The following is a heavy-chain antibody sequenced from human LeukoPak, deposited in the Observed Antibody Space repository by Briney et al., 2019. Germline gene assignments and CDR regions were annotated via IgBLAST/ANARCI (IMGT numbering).Heavy chain of an antibody. D-gene: IGHD3-10*01. V-gene: IGHV3-23*01. Sequence: GGSLRLSCEASGFTFSSCGMSWVRQAPGKGLEWVSAISGSGGSTYYADSVKGRFTISRDNSKNTLYLQMNSLRAEDTAVYYCAKAAGYYGSGSYYYWGQGTLVTVSS. J-gene: IGHJ4*02. CDR3: AKAAGYYGSGSYYY. CDR2: ISGSGGST. CDR1: GFTFSSCG.